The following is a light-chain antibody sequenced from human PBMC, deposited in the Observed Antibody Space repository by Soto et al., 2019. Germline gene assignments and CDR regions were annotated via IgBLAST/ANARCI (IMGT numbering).Light chain of an antibody. CDR3: LQDYKYPWT. J-gene: IGKJ1*01. V-gene: IGKV1-6*01. CDR1: QGIINN. Sequence: AIQMTQSPSSLSASVRDRVTITCRVSQGIINNLGWYQQTPGKAPKLMIYTTSSLQSGVPSRVSGSGSGTDFTLTISSLQPEDFATYDCLQDYKYPWTFGQGTKVDNK. CDR2: TTS.